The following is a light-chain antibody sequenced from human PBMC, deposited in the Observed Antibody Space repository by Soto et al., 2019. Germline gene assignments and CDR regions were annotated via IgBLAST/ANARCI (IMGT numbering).Light chain of an antibody. CDR2: EVS. CDR3: MQRIEFPST. CDR1: QSLLHITGETF. V-gene: IGKV2D-29*02. Sequence: DVVMTQTPLSLSVAPGQPASISCKSSQSLLHITGETFLFWYLQKPGQSPQLLIYEVSTRVSGVPDRFSGSGSGTDFTLEISRVETDDVGIYYCMQRIEFPSTFGQGTKVEIK. J-gene: IGKJ1*01.